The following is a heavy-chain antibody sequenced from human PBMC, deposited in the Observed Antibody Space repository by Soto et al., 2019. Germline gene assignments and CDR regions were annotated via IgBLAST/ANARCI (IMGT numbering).Heavy chain of an antibody. D-gene: IGHD3-22*01. J-gene: IGHJ3*02. Sequence: GGSLRLSCAASGFTFSSYSMNWVRQAPGKGLEWVSYISSSSSTIYYADSVKGRFTISRDNAKNSLYLQMNSLRAEDTAVYYCARDGRTYYDSSDAFDIWGQGTMVTVSS. CDR3: ARDGRTYYDSSDAFDI. CDR1: GFTFSSYS. CDR2: ISSSSSTI. V-gene: IGHV3-48*01.